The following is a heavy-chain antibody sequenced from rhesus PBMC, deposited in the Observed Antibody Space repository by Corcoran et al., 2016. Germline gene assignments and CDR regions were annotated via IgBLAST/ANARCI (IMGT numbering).Heavy chain of an antibody. V-gene: IGHV4S12*01. CDR2: IYSNSEST. CDR3: ARDLRSPFDY. CDR1: GGTISSGYYY. D-gene: IGHD6-19*01. J-gene: IGHJ4*01. Sequence: QVQLQESGPGVVKPSETLSLTCAVSGGTISSGYYYWSWIRQPPGKGLEWIGGIYSNSESTNYNPSLKSRVTMSKDTSKNQFSLKLSSVTATDTAVYYCARDLRSPFDYWGQGVLVTVSS.